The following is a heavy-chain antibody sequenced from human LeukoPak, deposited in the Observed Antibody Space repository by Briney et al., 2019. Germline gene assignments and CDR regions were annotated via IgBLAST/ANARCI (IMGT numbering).Heavy chain of an antibody. J-gene: IGHJ6*04. CDR3: ARHGGGYSGCDGASYYYYYGMDV. V-gene: IGHV5-10-1*01. Sequence: PGESLKISCKGSGYSFTSYWISWVRQMPGKGLEWMGRIDPSDSYTNYSPSFQGHATISADKSISTAYLQWSSLKASDTAMYYCARHGGGYSGCDGASYYYYYGMDVWGKGTTVTVSS. D-gene: IGHD5-12*01. CDR2: IDPSDSYT. CDR1: GYSFTSYW.